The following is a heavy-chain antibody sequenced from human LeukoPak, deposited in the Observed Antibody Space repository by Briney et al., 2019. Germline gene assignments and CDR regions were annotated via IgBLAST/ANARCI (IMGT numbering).Heavy chain of an antibody. V-gene: IGHV3-66*01. CDR3: ARGRPSRFDP. Sequence: GGSLRLSCAASGFTVSNYYMSWVRQAPGKGLEWVSIFYSGGTTYYADSVMGRYTISRDISKNTLNLQMNSLRAEDTGVYYCARGRPSRFDPRGQGTLVTVSP. CDR1: GFTVSNYY. CDR2: FYSGGTT. J-gene: IGHJ5*02.